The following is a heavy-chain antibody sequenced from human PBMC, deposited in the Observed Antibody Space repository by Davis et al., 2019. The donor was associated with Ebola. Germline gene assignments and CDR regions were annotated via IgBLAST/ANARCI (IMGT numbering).Heavy chain of an antibody. Sequence: AASVKVSCKASGYTFTGYYMHWVRQAPGQGLEWMGRINPNSGGTNYAQKFQGRVTMTRDTSISTAYMELSRLRSDDTAVYYCARELYKQFGELLVLFNWFDPWGQGTLVTVSS. J-gene: IGHJ5*02. CDR3: ARELYKQFGELLVLFNWFDP. V-gene: IGHV1-2*06. CDR2: INPNSGGT. CDR1: GYTFTGYY. D-gene: IGHD3-10*01.